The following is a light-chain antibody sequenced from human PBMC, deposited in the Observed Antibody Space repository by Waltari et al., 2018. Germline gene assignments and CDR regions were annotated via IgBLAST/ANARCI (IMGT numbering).Light chain of an antibody. CDR1: SSDVGGYNY. J-gene: IGLJ1*01. CDR2: DVT. V-gene: IGLV2-14*03. CDR3: SSYTSSSTLG. Sequence: QSALTQPASVSGSPGQSITISCTGTSSDVGGYNYVSLYQQHPGKAPKLMICDVTNRPSGVSNRFSGSKSGNTASLTISGLQAEDEADYYCSSYTSSSTLGFGTGTKVTVL.